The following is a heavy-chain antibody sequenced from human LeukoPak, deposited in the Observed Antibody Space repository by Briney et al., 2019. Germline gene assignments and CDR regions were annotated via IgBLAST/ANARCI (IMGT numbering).Heavy chain of an antibody. CDR3: ASRDYYYYMDV. Sequence: SVKVSCRASGYTFASYGISWVRQAPGQGLEWMGGIIPIFGTANYAQKFQGRVTITADKSTSTAYMELSSLRSEDTAVYYCASRDYYYYMDVWGKGTTVTVSS. J-gene: IGHJ6*03. CDR2: IIPIFGTA. V-gene: IGHV1-69*06. CDR1: GYTFASYG.